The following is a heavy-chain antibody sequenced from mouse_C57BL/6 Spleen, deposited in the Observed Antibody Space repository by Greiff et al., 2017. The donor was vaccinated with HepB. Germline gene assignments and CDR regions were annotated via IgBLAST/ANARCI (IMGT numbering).Heavy chain of an antibody. D-gene: IGHD1-1*01. V-gene: IGHV1-55*01. Sequence: QVQLQQPGAELVKPGASVKMSCKASGYTFTSYWITWVKQRPGQGLEWIGDIYPGSGSTNYNEKFKSKATLTVDTSSSTAYMQLSSLTSEDYAVYYCSRSWSYYVSSHSFDYWGQGTTLTVSS. CDR3: SRSWSYYVSSHSFDY. J-gene: IGHJ2*01. CDR1: GYTFTSYW. CDR2: IYPGSGST.